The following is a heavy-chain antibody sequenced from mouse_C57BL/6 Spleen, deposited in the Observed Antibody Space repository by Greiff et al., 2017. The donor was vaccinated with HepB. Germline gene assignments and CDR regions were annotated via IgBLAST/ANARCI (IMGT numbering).Heavy chain of an antibody. J-gene: IGHJ2*01. Sequence: QVQLQQPGAELVKPGASVKLSCKASGYTFTSYWMHWVKQRPGRGLEWIGRIDPNSGCTKYNEKFKSKATLTVDKPSSTAYMQLSSLTSEDSAVYYCARSSLYGSSYVGYFDYWGQGTTLTVSS. CDR3: ARSSLYGSSYVGYFDY. CDR1: GYTFTSYW. D-gene: IGHD1-1*01. CDR2: IDPNSGCT. V-gene: IGHV1-72*01.